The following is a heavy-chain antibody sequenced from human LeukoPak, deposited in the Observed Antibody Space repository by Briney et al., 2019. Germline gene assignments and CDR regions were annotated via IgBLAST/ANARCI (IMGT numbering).Heavy chain of an antibody. J-gene: IGHJ4*02. CDR1: GGSISSGSYY. Sequence: SETLSLTCTVSGGSISSGSYYWSWIRQPAGKGLEWIGRIYTSGSTNYNPSLKSRVTISVDTSKNQFSLKLSSVTAADTAVYYCARRPSPPTYDITMVRGAAFDYWGQGTLVTVSS. D-gene: IGHD3-10*01. CDR3: ARRPSPPTYDITMVRGAAFDY. V-gene: IGHV4-61*02. CDR2: IYTSGST.